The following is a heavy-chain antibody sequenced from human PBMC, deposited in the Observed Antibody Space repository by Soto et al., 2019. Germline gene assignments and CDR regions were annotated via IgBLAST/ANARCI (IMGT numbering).Heavy chain of an antibody. J-gene: IGHJ4*02. CDR2: ISSSSSYT. CDR1: GFTFSSYA. D-gene: IGHD6-13*01. CDR3: ARGRGSNSWYAY. Sequence: EVQLLESGGGLVQPGGSLRLSCAASGFTFSSYAMSWVRQAPGKGLEWVSYISSSSSYTNYADSVKGRFTISRDNAKNSLYLQMNSLRAEDTAVYYCARGRGSNSWYAYWGQGTLVTVSS. V-gene: IGHV3-48*04.